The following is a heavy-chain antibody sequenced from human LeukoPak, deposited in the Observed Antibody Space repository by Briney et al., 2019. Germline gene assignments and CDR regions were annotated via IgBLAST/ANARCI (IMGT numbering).Heavy chain of an antibody. V-gene: IGHV3-23*01. D-gene: IGHD3-22*01. CDR2: INNSGDRT. CDR3: AKGRSDIDY. CDR1: GFTFSSDA. Sequence: PGESLRLSCAASGFTFSSDAMSWVSQAPGKGLEWVSGINNSGDRTYYADSVKGRFTISRDISKNTLYLQMNSLRAEDTAVYYCAKGRSDIDYWGQGILVTVSS. J-gene: IGHJ4*02.